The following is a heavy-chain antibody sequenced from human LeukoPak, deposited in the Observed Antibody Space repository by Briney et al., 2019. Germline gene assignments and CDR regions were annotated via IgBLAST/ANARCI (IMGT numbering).Heavy chain of an antibody. CDR1: GFTFSTYS. J-gene: IGHJ5*02. V-gene: IGHV3-23*01. Sequence: GGSLTLSCLASGFTFSTYSMTWVRQVPGKGLDWVSAISADDTGYYADSVKGRFIVSRDDSKNTLYLQLNRLRVEDTAVYYCAKEHDLWHEEGNWFDPWGQGTLVTVSS. CDR2: ISADDTG. CDR3: AKEHDLWHEEGNWFDP. D-gene: IGHD3-3*01.